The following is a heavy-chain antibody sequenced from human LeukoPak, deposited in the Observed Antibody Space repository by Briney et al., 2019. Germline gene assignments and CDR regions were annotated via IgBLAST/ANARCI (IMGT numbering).Heavy chain of an antibody. D-gene: IGHD3-10*02. CDR2: ISSGSSTI. CDR3: AELGITMIGGV. V-gene: IGHV3-48*01. J-gene: IGHJ6*04. CDR1: GFTFSSYA. Sequence: SGGSLRLSCAASGFTFSSYAMSWVRQAPGKGLEWVSYISSGSSTIYYANSVKGRFTISRDNAKNSLYLQMNSLRAEDTAVYYCAELGITMIGGVWGKGTTVTISS.